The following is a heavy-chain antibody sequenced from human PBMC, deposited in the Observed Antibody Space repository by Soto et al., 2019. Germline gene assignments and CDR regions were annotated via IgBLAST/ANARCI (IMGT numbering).Heavy chain of an antibody. J-gene: IGHJ4*02. D-gene: IGHD3-10*01. V-gene: IGHV4-30-2*01. CDR2: IYHSGST. CDR3: ARASSGSYYQQY. Sequence: PSETLSLTCAVSGGSISSGGYSWSWMRQPPGKGLEWIGYIYHSGSTYYNPSLKSRVTISVDRSKNQFSLKLSSVTAADTAVYYCARASSGSYYQQYWGQGALVTVSS. CDR1: GGSISSGGYS.